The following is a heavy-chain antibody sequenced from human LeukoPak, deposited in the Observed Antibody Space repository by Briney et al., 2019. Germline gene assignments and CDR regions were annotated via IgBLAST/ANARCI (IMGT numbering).Heavy chain of an antibody. CDR1: GGSFSGYY. D-gene: IGHD3-10*01. CDR3: ARHGDVLLWFGEFNWFDP. Sequence: SETLSLTCAVYGGSFSGYYWSWIRQPPGKGLEWIGEINHSGSTSYNPSLKSRVTISVDTSKNQFSLKLSSVTAADTAVYYCARHGDVLLWFGEFNWFDPWGQGTLVTVSS. V-gene: IGHV4-34*01. CDR2: INHSGST. J-gene: IGHJ5*02.